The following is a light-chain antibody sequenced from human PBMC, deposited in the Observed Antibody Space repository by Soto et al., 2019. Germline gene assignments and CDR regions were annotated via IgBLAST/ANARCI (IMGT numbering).Light chain of an antibody. Sequence: EIVLTQSPGTVSLSPGERATLSCRASQSISDTLAWYQQKPGQAPRLLIHGASTRATGLPARFSGSGSGTEFTLTISSLQSEDFAVYYCQQYTSWPLTFGGGTKVDIK. J-gene: IGKJ4*01. CDR1: QSISDT. V-gene: IGKV3-15*01. CDR3: QQYTSWPLT. CDR2: GAS.